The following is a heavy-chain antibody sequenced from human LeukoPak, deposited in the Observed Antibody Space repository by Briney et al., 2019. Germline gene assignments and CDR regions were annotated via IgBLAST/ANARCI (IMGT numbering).Heavy chain of an antibody. CDR3: ARESRTDKWFDP. J-gene: IGHJ5*02. D-gene: IGHD2-2*01. CDR1: GYTFTSYG. Sequence: ASVKVSCKASGYTFTSYGISWVRQAPGQGLEWMGWINPKSGGTKFAQRFLGRVTMIRDTSISTAYMQLSSLTSDDTAVYYCARESRTDKWFDPWGQGTLVTVSS. V-gene: IGHV1-2*02. CDR2: INPKSGGT.